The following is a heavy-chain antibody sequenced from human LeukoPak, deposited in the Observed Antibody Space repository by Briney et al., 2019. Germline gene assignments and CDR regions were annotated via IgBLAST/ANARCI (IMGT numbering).Heavy chain of an antibody. CDR2: ISAHNGDT. D-gene: IGHD6-19*01. CDR1: GGTFSSYA. J-gene: IGHJ5*02. V-gene: IGHV1-18*01. CDR3: VRDPSNTSGWKTWFDP. Sequence: ASVKVSCKASGGTFSSYAISWVRQAPGQGLEWMGWISAHNGDTKYAQNLQGRVTLTTYTLTTTAYLELRSLTSDDTAVYYCVRDPSNTSGWKTWFDPWGQGTLVTVSS.